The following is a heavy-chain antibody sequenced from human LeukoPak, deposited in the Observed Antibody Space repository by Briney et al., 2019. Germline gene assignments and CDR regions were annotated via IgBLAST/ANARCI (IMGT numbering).Heavy chain of an antibody. J-gene: IGHJ4*02. CDR1: Y. CDR2: INHSGST. Sequence: YWXXXXQXPXXGLEWIGEINHSGSTNYNPSLKSRVTISVDTSKNQFSLKLSSVTAADTAVYYCARDSPSGSDWGQGTLVTVSS. D-gene: IGHD3-10*01. CDR3: ARDSPSGSD. V-gene: IGHV4-34*01.